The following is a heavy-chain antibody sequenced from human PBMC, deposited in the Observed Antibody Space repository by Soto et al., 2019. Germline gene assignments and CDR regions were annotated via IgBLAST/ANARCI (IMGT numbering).Heavy chain of an antibody. CDR2: MNPNSGNT. CDR1: GYTFTSYD. D-gene: IGHD4-17*01. Sequence: ASVKVSCKASGYTFTSYDINWVRQATGQGLEWMGWMNPNSGNTGYAQKFKGRVTMTRNTSISTAYMELSSLRSEDTAVYYCARLTTVTTYDAFDIWGQGTMVTVSS. J-gene: IGHJ3*02. V-gene: IGHV1-8*01. CDR3: ARLTTVTTYDAFDI.